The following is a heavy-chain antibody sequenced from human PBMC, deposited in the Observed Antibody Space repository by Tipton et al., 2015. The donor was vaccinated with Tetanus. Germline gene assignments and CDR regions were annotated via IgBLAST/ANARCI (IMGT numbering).Heavy chain of an antibody. CDR1: GYRFTSYW. CDR3: ARHDYGDSPFDY. CDR2: IYPGDSDT. Sequence: MQLVQSGAEVKKPGESLKISCKGSGYRFTSYWIGWVRQMPGKGLEWMGIIYPGDSDTRYSPSFQGQVTISAAKSISTAYLQWRSLTASAPAMYYCARHDYGDSPFDYWGQGTLVTVSS. J-gene: IGHJ4*02. V-gene: IGHV5-51*01. D-gene: IGHD4-17*01.